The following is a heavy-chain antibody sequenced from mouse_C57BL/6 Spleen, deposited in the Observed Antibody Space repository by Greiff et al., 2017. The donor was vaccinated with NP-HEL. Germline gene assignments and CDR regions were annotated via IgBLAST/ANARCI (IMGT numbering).Heavy chain of an antibody. CDR2: IHPNSGST. CDR1: GYTFTSYW. Sequence: QVQLQQPGAELVKPGASVKLSCKASGYTFTSYWMHWVKQRPGQGLEWIGMIHPNSGSTNYNEKFKSKATLTVDKSSSTAYMQLSSLTSEDSAVYYCARNEDYGRFAYWGQGTLVTVSA. J-gene: IGHJ3*01. CDR3: ARNEDYGRFAY. V-gene: IGHV1-64*01. D-gene: IGHD2-4*01.